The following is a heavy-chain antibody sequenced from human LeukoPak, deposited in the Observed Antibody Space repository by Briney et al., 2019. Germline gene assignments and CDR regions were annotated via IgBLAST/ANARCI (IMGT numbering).Heavy chain of an antibody. CDR1: GGTFSSYA. V-gene: IGHV1-69*13. D-gene: IGHD3-10*01. CDR3: ARAPIPYYYGSGSPGYYYYYYGMDV. CDR2: IIPIFGTA. J-gene: IGHJ6*04. Sequence: GASVKLSCKASGGTFSSYAISWVRQAPGQGLEWMGVIIPIFGTANYAQKFQGRVTITADESTSTTYMELSSLRSEDTAVYYCARAPIPYYYGSGSPGYYYYYYGMDVWGKGTTVTVSS.